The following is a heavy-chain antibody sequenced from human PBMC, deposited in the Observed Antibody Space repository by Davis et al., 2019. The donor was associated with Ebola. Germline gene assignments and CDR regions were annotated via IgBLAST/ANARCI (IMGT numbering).Heavy chain of an antibody. CDR3: AKSGLSFGVVKYHYGMDV. V-gene: IGHV3-48*01. D-gene: IGHD3-3*01. CDR1: GFTFSSYS. Sequence: GGSLRLSCAASGFTFSSYSMNWVRQAPGKGLEWVSYISSISSTIYYADSVKGRFTISRDNSKKTLYLQMNSLRAEDTAVYYCAKSGLSFGVVKYHYGMDVWGKGTTVTVSS. CDR2: ISSISSTI. J-gene: IGHJ6*04.